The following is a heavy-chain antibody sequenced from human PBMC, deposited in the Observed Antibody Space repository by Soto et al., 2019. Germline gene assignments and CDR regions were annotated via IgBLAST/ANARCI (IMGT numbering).Heavy chain of an antibody. CDR2: IYNDGTYA. J-gene: IGHJ4*02. CDR3: TRGHRDNSDRTRAN. Sequence: PWESXRLSCAVSGGTFYRYCMHLFCQVPGKGPVWVARIYNDGTYADYADSVKGRFTISRYNAKDTLYLQMNDLRAEDSALYHCTRGHRDNSDRTRANWGPGTLVTVSS. V-gene: IGHV3-74*01. CDR1: GGTFYRYC. D-gene: IGHD1-1*01.